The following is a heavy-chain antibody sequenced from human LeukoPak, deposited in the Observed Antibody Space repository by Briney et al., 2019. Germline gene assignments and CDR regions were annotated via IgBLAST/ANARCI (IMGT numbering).Heavy chain of an antibody. CDR3: ARGVGYGDYVGVFDY. D-gene: IGHD4-17*01. CDR2: INAGNGNT. J-gene: IGHJ4*02. Sequence: GASVKVSCKASGYTFTSYAMHWVRQAPGQRLEWMGWINAGNGNTKYSQKFQGRVTITRDTSASTAYMELSSLRSEDTAVYYCARGVGYGDYVGVFDYWGQRTLVTVSS. V-gene: IGHV1-3*01. CDR1: GYTFTSYA.